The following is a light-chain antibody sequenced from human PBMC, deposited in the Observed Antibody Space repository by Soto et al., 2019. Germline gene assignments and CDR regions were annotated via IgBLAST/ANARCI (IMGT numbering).Light chain of an antibody. Sequence: DIQMTQSPSTLSGSVGDRVTITCRASQTISSWLAWYQQKPGKAPKRLIYEASTLKSGVPSRFSGSGSGTEFTLTITSLEPDDVATYYCQHYKSYSDAFGQGTKVDLK. CDR2: EAS. V-gene: IGKV1-5*03. CDR3: QHYKSYSDA. J-gene: IGKJ1*01. CDR1: QTISSW.